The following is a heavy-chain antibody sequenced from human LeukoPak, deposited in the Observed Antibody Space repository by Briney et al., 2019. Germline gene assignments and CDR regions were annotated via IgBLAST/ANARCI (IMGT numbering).Heavy chain of an antibody. J-gene: IGHJ4*02. CDR1: GYTFDNND. D-gene: IGHD3-3*01. CDR3: ARGSPVAIFGPGYDEYFVY. CDR2: MNPDSGNT. V-gene: IGHV1-8*01. Sequence: ASVKVSCKTSGYTFDNNDINWVRQAAGQGLEWMGWMNPDSGNTGYAHKFQGRVTMARNTSMTTAYLELTGLTSGDTAIYYCARGSPVAIFGPGYDEYFVYWGQGTVVIVSS.